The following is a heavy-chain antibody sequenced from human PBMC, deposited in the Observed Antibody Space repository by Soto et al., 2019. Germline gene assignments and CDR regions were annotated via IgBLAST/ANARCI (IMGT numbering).Heavy chain of an antibody. CDR1: GFTFSSYG. Sequence: LRLSCAASGFTFSSYGMHWVRQAPGKGLEWVAVISYDGSNKYYADSVKGRFTISRDNSKNTLYLQMNSLRAEDTAVYYCAKMGPLQVVVVIPPPYYYYGMDVWGQGTTVTVSS. CDR2: ISYDGSNK. V-gene: IGHV3-30*18. CDR3: AKMGPLQVVVVIPPPYYYYGMDV. D-gene: IGHD3-22*01. J-gene: IGHJ6*02.